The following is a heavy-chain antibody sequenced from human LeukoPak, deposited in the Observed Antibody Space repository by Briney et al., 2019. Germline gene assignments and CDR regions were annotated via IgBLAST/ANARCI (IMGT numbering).Heavy chain of an antibody. CDR2: IYYSGST. CDR3: ARDTSGGPYCSSTSCYLRFDP. V-gene: IGHV4-59*12. D-gene: IGHD2-2*01. Sequence: SETLSLTCTVSGGSISSYYWSWIRQPPGKGLEWIGYIYYSGSTNYNPSLKSRVTISVDTSKNQFSLKLSSVTAADTAVYYCARDTSGGPYCSSTSCYLRFDPWGQGTLVTVSS. J-gene: IGHJ5*02. CDR1: GGSISSYY.